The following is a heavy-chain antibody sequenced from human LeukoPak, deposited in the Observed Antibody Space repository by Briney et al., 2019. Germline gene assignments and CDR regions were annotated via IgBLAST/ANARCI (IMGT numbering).Heavy chain of an antibody. V-gene: IGHV4-34*01. D-gene: IGHD2-15*01. J-gene: IGHJ4*02. Sequence: SETLSLTCTVSGGSISSYYWSWIRQPPGKGLEWIGEINHSGSTNYNPSLKSRVTISVDTSKNQFSLKLSSVTAADTAVYYCARVKYCSGGSCYSKKPKYYFDYWGQGTLVTVSS. CDR2: INHSGST. CDR3: ARVKYCSGGSCYSKKPKYYFDY. CDR1: GGSISSYY.